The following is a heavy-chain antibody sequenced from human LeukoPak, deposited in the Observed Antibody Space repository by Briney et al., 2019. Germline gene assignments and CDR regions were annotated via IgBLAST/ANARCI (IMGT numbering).Heavy chain of an antibody. CDR1: GYTLTELS. V-gene: IGHV1-24*01. CDR2: FDPEDGET. CDR3: AVYGSGSYSLDY. J-gene: IGHJ4*02. D-gene: IGHD3-10*01. Sequence: ASVKVSCKVSGYTLTELSMHWVRQAPGKGLGWMGGFDPEDGETIYAQKFQGRVTMTEDTSTDTAYMELSSLRSEDTAVYYCAVYGSGSYSLDYWGQGTLVTVSS.